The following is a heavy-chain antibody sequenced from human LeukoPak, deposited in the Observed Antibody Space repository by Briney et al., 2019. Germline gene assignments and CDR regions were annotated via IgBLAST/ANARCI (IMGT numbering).Heavy chain of an antibody. CDR3: ARDPTDPRDYYDSSGYSKGY. J-gene: IGHJ4*02. CDR1: GFIFSGSD. CDR2: ISEGGGSA. V-gene: IGHV3-23*01. D-gene: IGHD3-22*01. Sequence: PGGSLRLSCAASGFIFSGSDMSWVRQAPGKGVEGVSTISEGGGSAYSADSVKGRFPPSRDNPKNTLYLQMTSLRAEHTAVYYCARDPTDPRDYYDSSGYSKGYWGQGTLVTVSS.